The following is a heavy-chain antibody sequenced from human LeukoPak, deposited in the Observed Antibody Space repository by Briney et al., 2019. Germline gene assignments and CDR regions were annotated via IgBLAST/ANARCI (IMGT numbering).Heavy chain of an antibody. CDR2: IIPIFGTA. CDR1: GGTFSSYA. Sequence: GASVKVSCKASGGTFSSYAISWVRQAPGQGLEWMGGIIPIFGTANYAQKFQGRVTIIADESTSTAYMELSRLRSDDTAVYYCARRRGYGGNPDWYFDLWGRGTLVTVSS. D-gene: IGHD4-23*01. V-gene: IGHV1-69*01. J-gene: IGHJ2*01. CDR3: ARRRGYGGNPDWYFDL.